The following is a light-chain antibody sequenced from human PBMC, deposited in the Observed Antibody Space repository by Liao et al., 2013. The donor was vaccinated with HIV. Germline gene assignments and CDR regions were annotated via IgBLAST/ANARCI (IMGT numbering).Light chain of an antibody. CDR2: YDS. Sequence: SYVLTQPPSVSVAPGQTATITCGGKNIGSKSVHWYRQKPGQAPALVIYYDSDRPSGIPERFSGSNSGNTATLTISRVEAGDEAEYYCQAWDSSRDHQVFGGGTKLTVL. J-gene: IGLJ3*02. CDR1: NIGSKS. CDR3: QAWDSSRDHQV. V-gene: IGLV3-21*04.